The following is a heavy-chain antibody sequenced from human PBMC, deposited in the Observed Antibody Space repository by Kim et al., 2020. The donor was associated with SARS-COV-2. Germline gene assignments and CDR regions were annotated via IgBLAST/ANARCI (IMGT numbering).Heavy chain of an antibody. CDR3: ARALRGYSGYDSEGY. D-gene: IGHD5-12*01. J-gene: IGHJ4*02. CDR1: GGSISSGGYY. CDR2: IYYSGST. V-gene: IGHV4-31*03. Sequence: SETLSLTCTVSGGSISSGGYYWSWIRQHPGKGLEWIGYIYYSGSTYYNPSLKSRVTISVDTSKNQFSLKLSSVTAADTAVYYCARALRGYSGYDSEGYWGQGTLVTVSS.